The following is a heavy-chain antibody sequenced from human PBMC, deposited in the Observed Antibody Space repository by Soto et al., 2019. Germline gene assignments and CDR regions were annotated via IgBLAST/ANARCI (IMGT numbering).Heavy chain of an antibody. D-gene: IGHD6-6*01. CDR2: ISWNSGSI. CDR3: AKGPGPGYSSSSPYDY. V-gene: IGHV3-9*01. Sequence: EVQLVESGGGLVQPGRSLRLSCAASGFTFDDYAMHWVRQAPGKGLEWVSGISWNSGSIGYADSVKGRFTISRDNAKNSLYLQMNSLRAEDTALYYCAKGPGPGYSSSSPYDYWGQGTLVTVSS. CDR1: GFTFDDYA. J-gene: IGHJ4*02.